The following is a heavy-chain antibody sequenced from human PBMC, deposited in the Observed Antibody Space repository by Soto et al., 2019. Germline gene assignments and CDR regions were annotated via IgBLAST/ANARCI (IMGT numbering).Heavy chain of an antibody. CDR1: GGTFSSYA. J-gene: IGHJ6*02. CDR3: ARGSVWFGELRYGMDV. V-gene: IGHV1-69*13. CDR2: IIPIFGTA. Sequence: ASVKVSCKASGGTFSSYAISWVRQAPGQGLEWMGGIIPIFGTANYAQKFQGRVTITADESTSTAYMELSSLRSEDTAVYYCARGSVWFGELRYGMDVWGQGTTVTVSS. D-gene: IGHD3-10*01.